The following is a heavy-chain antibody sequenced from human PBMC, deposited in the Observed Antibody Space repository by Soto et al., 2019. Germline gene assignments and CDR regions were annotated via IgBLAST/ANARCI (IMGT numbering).Heavy chain of an antibody. Sequence: APLVESGGGLAKPGGSLRLSCAASGFSFSHAWMNWVRQAPGKGLEWVGRIKSRVDGGATDFAAPVKGRFTVSRDDLENTVYLQMNSLKTEDTATYYCTATAAPGADVWGPGTTVIVSS. CDR3: TATAAPGADV. D-gene: IGHD7-27*01. CDR2: IKSRVDGGAT. CDR1: GFSFSHAW. V-gene: IGHV3-15*07. J-gene: IGHJ6*02.